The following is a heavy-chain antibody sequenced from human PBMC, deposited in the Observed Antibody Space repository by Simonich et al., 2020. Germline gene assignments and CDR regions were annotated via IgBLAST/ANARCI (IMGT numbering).Heavy chain of an antibody. CDR3: ARDVDTAMVFDY. V-gene: IGHV3-21*01. D-gene: IGHD5-18*01. J-gene: IGHJ4*02. CDR1: GFTFSSYS. Sequence: EVQLVESGGGLVKPGGSLRLSCAASGFTFSSYSMNWVRQAPGKGREGVSYIRSSSSYIYYADSVKGRFTISRDNAKNSLYLQMNSLRAEDTAVYYCARDVDTAMVFDYWGQGTLVTVSS. CDR2: IRSSSSYI.